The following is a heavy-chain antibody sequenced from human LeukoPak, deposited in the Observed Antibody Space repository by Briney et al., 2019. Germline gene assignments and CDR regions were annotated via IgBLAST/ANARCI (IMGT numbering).Heavy chain of an antibody. CDR3: ARAPSGGKSWYFDL. CDR1: GGSFSGYY. D-gene: IGHD4-23*01. V-gene: IGHV4-34*01. Sequence: KPAETLSLTXAVYGGSFSGYYWSWIRQAPGKGLEWIGEINDSGRNNCNPSLKSRVTTSVDTSKNQFSLKLSSVTAADTAVYYCARAPSGGKSWYFDLWGRGTLVTVSS. CDR2: INDSGRN. J-gene: IGHJ2*01.